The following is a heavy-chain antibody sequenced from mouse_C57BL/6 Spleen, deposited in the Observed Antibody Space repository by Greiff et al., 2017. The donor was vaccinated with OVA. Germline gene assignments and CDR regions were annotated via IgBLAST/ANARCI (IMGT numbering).Heavy chain of an antibody. CDR3: ALTGKEYYFDY. D-gene: IGHD4-1*01. V-gene: IGHV14-2*01. CDR2: IDPEDGET. J-gene: IGHJ2*01. Sequence: EVQLVESGAELVKPGASVKLSCTASGFNIKDYYMHWVKQRTEQGLEWIGRIDPEDGETKYAPKFQGKATITADTSSNTAYLQLSSLTSEDTAVYYCALTGKEYYFDYWGQGTTLTVSS. CDR1: GFNIKDYY.